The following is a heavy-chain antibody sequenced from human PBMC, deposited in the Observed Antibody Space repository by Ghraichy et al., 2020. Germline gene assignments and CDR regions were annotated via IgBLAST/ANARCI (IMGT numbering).Heavy chain of an antibody. CDR2: INPDGSEK. V-gene: IGHV3-7*03. CDR3: ARGHYGMDV. Sequence: GGSLRLSCAASGFSFSNYWMSLVRQAPGKGLEWVAHINPDGSEKYYVDSVKGRFTISRDNVKNSLYLQMDSLSAEDTAVFYCARGHYGMDVWGQGTTVTVSS. J-gene: IGHJ6*02. CDR1: GFSFSNYW.